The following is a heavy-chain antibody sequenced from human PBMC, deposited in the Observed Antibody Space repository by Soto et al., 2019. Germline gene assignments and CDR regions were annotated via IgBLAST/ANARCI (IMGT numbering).Heavy chain of an antibody. Sequence: ASVKVSCKASGYTFTENDINWVRQATGQGLEWMGWMNPNSGNTGYAQKFQGRVTMTTDTSTNTAYMELWTLRSDDTAAYYCARAFSYGSYWYFDLWGRGTLVTVT. V-gene: IGHV1-8*01. CDR1: GYTFTEND. CDR2: MNPNSGNT. CDR3: ARAFSYGSYWYFDL. J-gene: IGHJ2*01. D-gene: IGHD5-18*01.